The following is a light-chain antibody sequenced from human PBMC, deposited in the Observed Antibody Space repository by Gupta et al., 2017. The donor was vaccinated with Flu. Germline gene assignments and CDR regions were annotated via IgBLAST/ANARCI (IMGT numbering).Light chain of an antibody. CDR2: GVT. J-gene: IGLJ3*02. Sequence: NDVGGYNYVSWYQQHPGEAPKLIIYGVTQRPSGVPARFSGSKAGNTAYLSVSDLQAEVEADYYCSSYSGSSDLWVFGGGTKLTVL. V-gene: IGLV2-8*01. CDR1: NDVGGYNY. CDR3: SSYSGSSDLWV.